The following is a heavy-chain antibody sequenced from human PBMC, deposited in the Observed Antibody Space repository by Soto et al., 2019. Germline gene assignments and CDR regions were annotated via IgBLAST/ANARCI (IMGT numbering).Heavy chain of an antibody. CDR1: GYTFTSYG. CDR2: ISAYNGNT. CDR3: ARVENGIVVVVAADDAFDI. V-gene: IGHV1-18*01. Sequence: QVQLVQSGAEVKKPGASVKVSCKASGYTFTSYGISWVRQAPGQGLEWMGWISAYNGNTNYAQKLQGRVTMTTDTATSTAYMELRSLRSDDTAVYYCARVENGIVVVVAADDAFDIWGQGTMVTVSS. D-gene: IGHD2-15*01. J-gene: IGHJ3*02.